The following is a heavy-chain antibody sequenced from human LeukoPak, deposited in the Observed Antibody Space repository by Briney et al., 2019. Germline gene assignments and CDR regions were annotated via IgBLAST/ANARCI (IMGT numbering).Heavy chain of an antibody. CDR2: INHSGST. CDR3: AMTTPFPY. CDR1: GGSFSGYH. Sequence: PSETLSHTCAVYGGSFSGYHWSWIRQPPGKGLEWIGEINHSGSTNYNPSLKSRVTISVDTSKNQFSLKLSSVTAADTAVYYCAMTTPFPYWGQGTLVTVSS. V-gene: IGHV4-34*01. D-gene: IGHD4-11*01. J-gene: IGHJ4*02.